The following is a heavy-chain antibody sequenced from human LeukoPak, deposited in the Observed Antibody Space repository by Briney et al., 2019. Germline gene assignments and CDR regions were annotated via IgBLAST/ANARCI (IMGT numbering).Heavy chain of an antibody. Sequence: PSETLSLTCAVYGGSFSGYYWSWIRQPPGKGLEWIGEINHSGSTNYNPSLKSRVTISVDTSKNQFSLKLSSVTAADTAVYYCARHQSTTVVTGRAFDIWGQGTMVTVSS. CDR1: GGSFSGYY. D-gene: IGHD4-23*01. CDR3: ARHQSTTVVTGRAFDI. CDR2: INHSGST. J-gene: IGHJ3*02. V-gene: IGHV4-34*01.